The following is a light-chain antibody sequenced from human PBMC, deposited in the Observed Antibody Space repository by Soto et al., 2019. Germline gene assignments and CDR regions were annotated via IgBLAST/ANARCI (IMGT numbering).Light chain of an antibody. Sequence: EIVLTQSPGTLSLSPGERATLSCRASQSVSSIYLAWYQQKPGQAPRLLIYGASSRATGIPDRFSGSGSGTEFTLTISRLEPEDFAVYYCQQYTSSLITFGQGTRLEIK. CDR3: QQYTSSLIT. CDR1: QSVSSIY. V-gene: IGKV3-20*01. J-gene: IGKJ5*01. CDR2: GAS.